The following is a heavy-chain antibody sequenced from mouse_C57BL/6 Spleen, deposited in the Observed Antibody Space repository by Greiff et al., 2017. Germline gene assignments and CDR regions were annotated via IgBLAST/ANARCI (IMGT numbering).Heavy chain of an antibody. CDR3: ARLLLLRFAC. D-gene: IGHD1-1*01. V-gene: IGHV5-6*01. CDR2: ISSGGSYT. CDR1: GFTFSSYG. J-gene: IGHJ3*01. Sequence: EVQLKESGGDLVKPGGSLTLSCAASGFTFSSYGMSWVRQTPDKRLEWVATISSGGSYTYYPDSVKGRFTISRDNAKNTLYLQMSSLKSEDTAMYYCARLLLLRFACWGQGTLVTVSA.